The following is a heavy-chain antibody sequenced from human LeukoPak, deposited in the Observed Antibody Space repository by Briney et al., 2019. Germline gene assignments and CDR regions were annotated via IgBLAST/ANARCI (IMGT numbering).Heavy chain of an antibody. V-gene: IGHV4-4*07. CDR1: GGSISSYY. Sequence: PETLSLTCTVSGGSISSYYWSWIRQPAGKGLEWIGRIYTSGSNNYNPSLKSRVTMSVDTSKNQFSLKLSSVAVADTAVYYCARVGGTYYDILTGYLTWYYFDYWGQGTLVTVSS. CDR2: IYTSGSN. D-gene: IGHD3-9*01. J-gene: IGHJ4*02. CDR3: ARVGGTYYDILTGYLTWYYFDY.